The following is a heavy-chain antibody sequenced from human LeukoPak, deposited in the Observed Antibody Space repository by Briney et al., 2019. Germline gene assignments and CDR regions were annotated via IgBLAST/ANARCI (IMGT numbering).Heavy chain of an antibody. CDR3: AALKGGHFDY. V-gene: IGHV3-30-3*01. CDR2: ISYDGSNK. CDR1: GFTFGSYA. J-gene: IGHJ4*02. D-gene: IGHD3-16*01. Sequence: GGPLRLSCAASGFTFGSYAMHWVRQAPGKGLEWVALISYDGSNKYYADSVKGRFTISRDNSKNTLYLQMNSLRAEDTAVYYCAALKGGHFDYWGQGTLVTVSS.